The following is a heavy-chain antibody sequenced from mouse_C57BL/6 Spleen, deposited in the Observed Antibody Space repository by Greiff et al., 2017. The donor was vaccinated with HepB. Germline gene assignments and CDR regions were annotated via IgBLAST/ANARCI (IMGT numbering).Heavy chain of an antibody. V-gene: IGHV1-69*01. CDR1: GYTFTSYW. J-gene: IGHJ2*01. Sequence: QVQLQQPGAELVMPGASVKLSCKASGYTFTSYWMHWVKQRPGQGLEWIGEIDPSDSYTNYNQKFKGKSTLTVDKSSSTAYMQLSSLTSEDTAVYYCARGPCGHYFDYWGEGTTLTVSS. CDR2: IDPSDSYT. CDR3: ARGPCGHYFDY.